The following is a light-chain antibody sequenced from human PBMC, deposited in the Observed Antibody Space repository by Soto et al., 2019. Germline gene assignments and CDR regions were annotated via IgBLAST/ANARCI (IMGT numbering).Light chain of an antibody. CDR2: DAS. CDR3: QQYNSYPGA. Sequence: DIQMTQSPSTLSAFVGDRVTITCRASQSIGSWLAWYQHKPGTAPKLLIYDASSLESGVTSRFSGSGSGTEFTLTISSLQPDDFASYTCQQYNSYPGAFGQGTKV. CDR1: QSIGSW. J-gene: IGKJ1*01. V-gene: IGKV1-5*01.